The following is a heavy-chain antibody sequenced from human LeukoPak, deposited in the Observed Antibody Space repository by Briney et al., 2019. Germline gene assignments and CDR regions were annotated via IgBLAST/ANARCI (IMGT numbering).Heavy chain of an antibody. CDR3: TRGPDEAKLSK. D-gene: IGHD1-14*01. Sequence: GGSLRLSCAASGFTVSADYMGWVRQAPGKGLEWVSVICSGDTTNYADSVKGRFTISRDNSKNTLYLHMNSLRVEDTAVYYCTRGPDEAKLSKWGQGTLVTVSS. J-gene: IGHJ4*02. V-gene: IGHV3-53*01. CDR2: ICSGDTT. CDR1: GFTVSADY.